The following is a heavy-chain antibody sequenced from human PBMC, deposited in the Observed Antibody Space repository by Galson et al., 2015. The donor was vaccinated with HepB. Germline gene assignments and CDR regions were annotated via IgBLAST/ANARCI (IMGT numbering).Heavy chain of an antibody. Sequence: ETLSLTCTVSGVSIGTYYWSWFRQSPGKRMEWLGYIYSDGTTTYSPSLKGRISISVDTAKRRLSLTVRSVTAADTAVYSCASHPDYGDYWGQGTLVTVSS. V-gene: IGHV4-4*09. CDR2: IYSDGTT. CDR1: GVSIGTYY. J-gene: IGHJ4*01. CDR3: ASHPDYGDY.